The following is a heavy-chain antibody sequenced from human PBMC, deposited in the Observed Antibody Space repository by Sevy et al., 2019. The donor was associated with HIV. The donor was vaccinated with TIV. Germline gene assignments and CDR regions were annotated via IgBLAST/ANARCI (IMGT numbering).Heavy chain of an antibody. CDR2: INPNSGGI. CDR1: GYTFTGYY. D-gene: IGHD3-10*01. Sequence: ASVKVSCKASGYTFTGYYMHWVRQAPGQGLEWMGWINPNSGGINYAQKFQGRVTMTRDTSISTAYMELSRLRSDDTAVFYCARAVTGSGSYYLYAYDIWGQGTMVTVSS. V-gene: IGHV1-2*02. J-gene: IGHJ3*02. CDR3: ARAVTGSGSYYLYAYDI.